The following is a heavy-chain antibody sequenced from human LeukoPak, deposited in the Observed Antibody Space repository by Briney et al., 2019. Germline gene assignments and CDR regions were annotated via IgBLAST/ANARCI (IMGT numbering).Heavy chain of an antibody. CDR2: ISAYNGNT. Sequence: ASVKVSCKASGYTFTSYGISWVRQAPGQGLECMGWISAYNGNTNYAQKLQGRVTMTTDTSTSTAYMELRSLRSDDTAVYYCAREKQWLVTPSWFDPWGQGTLVTVSS. CDR1: GYTFTSYG. D-gene: IGHD6-19*01. CDR3: AREKQWLVTPSWFDP. J-gene: IGHJ5*02. V-gene: IGHV1-18*01.